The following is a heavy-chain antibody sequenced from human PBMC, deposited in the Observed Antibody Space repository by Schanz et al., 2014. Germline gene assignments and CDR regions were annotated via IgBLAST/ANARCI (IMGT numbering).Heavy chain of an antibody. V-gene: IGHV1-8*01. D-gene: IGHD6-13*01. Sequence: QLQLVQSGAEVKKPGSSVKVSCKLSGGTFSSYTISWMRQAPGQGLEWMGWINPNSGNPGFAQKFRGRVTMTRNTSMSTAYIELHILTSEDTAVYYCASSGAGYSSSWDFDYWGQGTLVTVSS. CDR2: INPNSGNP. J-gene: IGHJ4*02. CDR1: GGTFSSYT. CDR3: ASSGAGYSSSWDFDY.